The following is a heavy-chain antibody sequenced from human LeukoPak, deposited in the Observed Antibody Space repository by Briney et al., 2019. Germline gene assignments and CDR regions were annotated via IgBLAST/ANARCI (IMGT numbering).Heavy chain of an antibody. CDR1: GFTFSSYW. CDR2: IKQDGSEK. D-gene: IGHD5-18*01. Sequence: GGSLRLSCAASGFTFSSYWMSWVRQAPGKGLEWVANIKQDGSEKYYVDSVKGRFTISRDNAKDSLYLQMNSLRAEDTAVYYCARDNAYSDGSLDYWGQGTLVTVSS. V-gene: IGHV3-7*01. J-gene: IGHJ4*02. CDR3: ARDNAYSDGSLDY.